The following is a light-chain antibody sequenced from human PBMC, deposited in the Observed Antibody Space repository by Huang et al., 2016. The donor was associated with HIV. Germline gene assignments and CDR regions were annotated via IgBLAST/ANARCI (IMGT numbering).Light chain of an antibody. CDR2: DAS. J-gene: IGKJ1*01. Sequence: EVVLTQSPATLSLSPGERATLSCRASQSVSSYLAWYQQKPGQAPRLLIYDASNRATGSPGRFSGSGSGTDVTLTISSLEPEDFAVYYCQQRSNWPRTFGQGTKVEIK. V-gene: IGKV3-11*01. CDR1: QSVSSY. CDR3: QQRSNWPRT.